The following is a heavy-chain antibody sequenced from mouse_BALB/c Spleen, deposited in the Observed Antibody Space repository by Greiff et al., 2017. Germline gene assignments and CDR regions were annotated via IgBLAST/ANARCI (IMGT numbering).Heavy chain of an antibody. CDR1: GYNFTSYW. Sequence: QVQLQQPGAELVKPGTSVKLSCKASGYNFTSYWINWVKLRPGQGLEWIGDIYPGSGSTNYNEKFKSKATLTVDTSSSTAYMQLSSLASEDSALYYCARRYYDYDDAMDYWGQGTSVTVSS. J-gene: IGHJ4*01. CDR3: ARRYYDYDDAMDY. D-gene: IGHD2-4*01. CDR2: IYPGSGST. V-gene: IGHV1-55*01.